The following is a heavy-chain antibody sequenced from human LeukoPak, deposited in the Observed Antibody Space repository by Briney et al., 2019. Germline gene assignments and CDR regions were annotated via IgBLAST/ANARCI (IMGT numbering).Heavy chain of an antibody. Sequence: GGSLRLSCAASGFTFSSYGMHWVRQAPAKGLEWVAFIRYDGSNKYYADSVKGRFTIFRDNSKKTLYLQMNSLRAEDTAVYYCAKDRTVDTAMVIGKAFDYWGQGTLVTVSS. CDR1: GFTFSSYG. CDR2: IRYDGSNK. D-gene: IGHD5-18*01. V-gene: IGHV3-30*02. CDR3: AKDRTVDTAMVIGKAFDY. J-gene: IGHJ4*02.